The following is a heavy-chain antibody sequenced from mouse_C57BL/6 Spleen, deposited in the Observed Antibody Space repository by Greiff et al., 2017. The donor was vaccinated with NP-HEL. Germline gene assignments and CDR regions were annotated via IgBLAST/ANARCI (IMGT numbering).Heavy chain of an antibody. Sequence: VQLQQSGAELVRPGASVKLSCTASGFNIKDDYMHWVKQRPEQGLEWIGWIDPENGDTEYASKFQGKATITADTSSNTAYLQLSSLTSEDTAVYYCTTYYYGSSYVGTWFAYWGQGTLVTVSA. J-gene: IGHJ3*01. V-gene: IGHV14-4*01. CDR3: TTYYYGSSYVGTWFAY. D-gene: IGHD1-1*01. CDR1: GFNIKDDY. CDR2: IDPENGDT.